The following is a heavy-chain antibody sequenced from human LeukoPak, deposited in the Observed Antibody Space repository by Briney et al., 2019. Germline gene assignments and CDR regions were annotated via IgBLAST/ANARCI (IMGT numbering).Heavy chain of an antibody. Sequence: GGSLRLSCLASGFSFSPAWMSWVRQVPGKGLEWVGRIKSKGGGETTDYAAPVKGRSTISRDDSKNTLYLQMSSLKTEDTAVYYCSWISRRAASGTGDYFYYMDVWGRGTTVTISS. V-gene: IGHV3-15*01. CDR2: IKSKGGGETT. J-gene: IGHJ6*03. D-gene: IGHD6-13*01. CDR3: SWISRRAASGTGDYFYYMDV. CDR1: GFSFSPAW.